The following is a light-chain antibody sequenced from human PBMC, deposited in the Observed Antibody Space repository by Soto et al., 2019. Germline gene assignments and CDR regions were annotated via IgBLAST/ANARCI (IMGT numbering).Light chain of an antibody. CDR3: QVYINWHSWA. CDR1: QSVNSY. J-gene: IGKJ1*01. V-gene: IGKV3-15*01. Sequence: IALTQSPATLSVYPGEIATISCRASQSVNSYLAWYQQKPPQAPRLLLYGASARATGIPPTFSVSGCGTEYALTISGLQSADFAIYDGQVYINWHSWAFGQETKMDIK. CDR2: GAS.